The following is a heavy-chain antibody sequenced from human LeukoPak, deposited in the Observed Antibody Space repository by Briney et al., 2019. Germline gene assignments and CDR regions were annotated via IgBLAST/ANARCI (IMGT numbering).Heavy chain of an antibody. CDR3: ARDRGSGSYYIDY. CDR1: GYTFTTYN. J-gene: IGHJ4*02. V-gene: IGHV1-18*01. D-gene: IGHD3-10*01. Sequence: ASVKVSCKASGYTFTTYNINWVRQAPGQGLEWMGWISGYNGNTNYAQKLQGRVTMTTDTSTSTVYMELSSLRSEDTAVYYCARDRGSGSYYIDYWGQGTLVTVSS. CDR2: ISGYNGNT.